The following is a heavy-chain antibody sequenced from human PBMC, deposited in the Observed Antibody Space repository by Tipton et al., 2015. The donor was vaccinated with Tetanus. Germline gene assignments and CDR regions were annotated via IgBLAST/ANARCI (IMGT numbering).Heavy chain of an antibody. Sequence: QLVQSGAEVKKPGASVKVSCKASGYTFTSYGISWVRQAPGQGLEWMGWISAYNGNTNYAQKLQGRVTMTPDTSTSTAYMGLRSLRSDDTAVYYCARDQYYYDSGPLGVYWGQGTLVPVSS. CDR1: GYTFTSYG. CDR3: ARDQYYYDSGPLGVY. V-gene: IGHV1-18*01. J-gene: IGHJ4*02. D-gene: IGHD3-22*01. CDR2: ISAYNGNT.